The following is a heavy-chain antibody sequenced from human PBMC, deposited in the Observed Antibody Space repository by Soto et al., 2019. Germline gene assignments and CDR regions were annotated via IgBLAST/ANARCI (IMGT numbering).Heavy chain of an antibody. J-gene: IGHJ5*02. CDR2: ISYDGSNK. CDR3: AKGHDGSGSHNWFDP. CDR1: GFTFSSYG. Sequence: QVQLVESGGGVVQPGRSLRLSCAASGFTFSSYGMHWVRQAPGKGLEWVAVISYDGSNKYYADSVKGRFTISRDNSKNTLYLQMNSLRAEDTAVYYCAKGHDGSGSHNWFDPCGQGTLVTVSS. D-gene: IGHD3-10*01. V-gene: IGHV3-30*18.